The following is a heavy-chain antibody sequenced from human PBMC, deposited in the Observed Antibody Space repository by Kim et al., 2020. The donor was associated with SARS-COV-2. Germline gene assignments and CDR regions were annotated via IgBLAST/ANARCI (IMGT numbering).Heavy chain of an antibody. V-gene: IGHV3-11*06. CDR3: ARDWQMYSSNLNWFDP. Sequence: SVKGRFTISRDNAKNSLYLQMNSLRAEDTAVYYCARDWQMYSSNLNWFDPWGQGTLVTVSS. J-gene: IGHJ5*02. D-gene: IGHD6-13*01.